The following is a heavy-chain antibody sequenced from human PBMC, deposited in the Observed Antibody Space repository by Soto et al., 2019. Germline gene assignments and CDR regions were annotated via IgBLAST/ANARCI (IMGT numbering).Heavy chain of an antibody. V-gene: IGHV1-46*01. CDR2: INPNGGGT. Sequence: ASVQVSCKASGYKFINHYMHWVRQVPGVGLEWMGIINPNGGGTDYSQKFQGRVTMTRDTSANTVHMELSSLRSEDTGVYFCARDSSASATSYSFDNWGQGTLVTVSS. CDR3: ARDSSASATSYSFDN. D-gene: IGHD6-25*01. CDR1: GYKFINHY. J-gene: IGHJ4*02.